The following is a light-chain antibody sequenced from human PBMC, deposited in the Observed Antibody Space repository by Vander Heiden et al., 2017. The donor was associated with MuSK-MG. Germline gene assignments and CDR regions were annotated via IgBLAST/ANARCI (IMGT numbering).Light chain of an antibody. Sequence: QSVLTQPPSASGTPGQRVTISCSGSSSNIGSNTVNWYQQLPGTAPKLLIYSNNQRPSGVPDRFSGSKSGTSASLAISGLQSEDEADYDCAAWDDSLNGPQFGGGTKLTVL. CDR1: SSNIGSNT. V-gene: IGLV1-44*01. J-gene: IGLJ3*02. CDR2: SNN. CDR3: AAWDDSLNGPQ.